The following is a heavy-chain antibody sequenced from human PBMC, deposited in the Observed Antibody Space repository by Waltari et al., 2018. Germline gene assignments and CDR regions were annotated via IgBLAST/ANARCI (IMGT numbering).Heavy chain of an antibody. D-gene: IGHD3-10*01. CDR1: GGSFSGYY. Sequence: VQLQQWGAGLLKPSETLSLTCAVYGGSFSGYYWSWVRQAPGKGLEWVSVIYSGGSTYHADSVKGRFTISRDNSKNTLYLQMNSLRAEDTAVYYCARARGEVRGVNRGDEFYYYGMDVWGQGTTVTVSS. V-gene: IGHV3-53*01. CDR3: ARARGEVRGVNRGDEFYYYGMDV. CDR2: IYSGGST. J-gene: IGHJ6*02.